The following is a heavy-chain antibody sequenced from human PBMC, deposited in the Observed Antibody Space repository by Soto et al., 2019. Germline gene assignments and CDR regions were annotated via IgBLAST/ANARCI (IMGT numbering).Heavy chain of an antibody. CDR3: ARPVDYCSGGSCYSYNWFDP. V-gene: IGHV4-34*01. Sequence: SETLSLTCAVYGGSFSGYYWSWIRQPPGKGLEWIGEINHSGSTNYNPSLKSRVTISVDTSKNQFSLKLSSVTAADTAVYYCARPVDYCSGGSCYSYNWFDPWGQGTLVTVSS. D-gene: IGHD2-15*01. CDR2: INHSGST. CDR1: GGSFSGYY. J-gene: IGHJ5*02.